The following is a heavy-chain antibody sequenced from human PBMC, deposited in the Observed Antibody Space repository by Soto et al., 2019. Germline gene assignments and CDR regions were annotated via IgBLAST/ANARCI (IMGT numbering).Heavy chain of an antibody. CDR3: ARLTGGKRWLQLLSRDGMDV. D-gene: IGHD5-12*01. V-gene: IGHV4-59*04. J-gene: IGHJ6*02. Sequence: SETLSLTCTVSGGSISSYYWSWIRQPPGKGLDWNGYIYYSGSTYYNPSLKSRVTISVDTSRNQFSLKLSSVTAADTAVYYCARLTGGKRWLQLLSRDGMDVWGQGTTVTVSS. CDR1: GGSISSYY. CDR2: IYYSGST.